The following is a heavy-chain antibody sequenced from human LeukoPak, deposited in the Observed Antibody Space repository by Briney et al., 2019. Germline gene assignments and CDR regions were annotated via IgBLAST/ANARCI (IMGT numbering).Heavy chain of an antibody. Sequence: ASVEVSCKASGYTFTSYDINWVRQATGQGLEWMGWMNPNSGNTGYAQKFQGRVTMTRDTSISTTYMEVSSLRSEDTAVYYCARGYYYESSDYLLDYWGQGTLVTVSS. J-gene: IGHJ4*02. V-gene: IGHV1-8*01. D-gene: IGHD3-22*01. CDR2: MNPNSGNT. CDR3: ARGYYYESSDYLLDY. CDR1: GYTFTSYD.